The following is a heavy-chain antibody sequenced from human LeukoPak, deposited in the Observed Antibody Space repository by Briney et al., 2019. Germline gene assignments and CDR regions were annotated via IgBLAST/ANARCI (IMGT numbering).Heavy chain of an antibody. CDR1: GRSISSYY. V-gene: IGHV4-59*01. J-gene: IGHJ5*02. CDR2: IYYSGST. CDR3: ARTPYYDFWSGIEGFDP. Sequence: SETLSLTCTVSGRSISSYYWSWIRQPPGKGLEWIGYIYYSGSTNYNPSLKSRVTISVDTSKNQFSLKLSSVTAADTAVYYCARTPYYDFWSGIEGFDPWGQGTLVTVSS. D-gene: IGHD3-3*01.